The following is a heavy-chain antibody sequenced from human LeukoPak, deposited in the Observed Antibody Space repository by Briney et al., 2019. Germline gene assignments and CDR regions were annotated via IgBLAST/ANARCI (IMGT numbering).Heavy chain of an antibody. V-gene: IGHV4-31*03. Sequence: PSETLSLTCTVSGGSISSGGYYWSWIRQHPGKGLEWIGYIFYSGSTHYNPSLKSRVTISVDTSKNQFSLKLSSVTAADTAVYYCAKTVSSGPFDDWGQGTLVTVSS. CDR1: GGSISSGGYY. D-gene: IGHD1-14*01. CDR3: AKTVSSGPFDD. J-gene: IGHJ4*02. CDR2: IFYSGST.